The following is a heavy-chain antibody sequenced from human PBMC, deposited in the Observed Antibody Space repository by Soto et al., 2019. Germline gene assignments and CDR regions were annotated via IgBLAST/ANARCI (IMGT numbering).Heavy chain of an antibody. CDR1: GFTFSSCW. Sequence: PGGSLRLSWAASGFTFSSCWMSWVRQVPGKGMEWVANIKKDGSEKYYVDSVKGRFTISRDNTKNSLYLQIHSLRAEDTAVYYCARETSSSWYKYSINYYGMDVWGQGTTVTVSS. CDR2: IKKDGSEK. D-gene: IGHD6-13*01. CDR3: ARETSSSWYKYSINYYGMDV. V-gene: IGHV3-7*03. J-gene: IGHJ6*02.